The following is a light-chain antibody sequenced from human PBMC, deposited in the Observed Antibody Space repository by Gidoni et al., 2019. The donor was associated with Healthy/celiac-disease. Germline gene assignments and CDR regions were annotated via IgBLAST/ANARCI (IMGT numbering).Light chain of an antibody. CDR2: EVS. V-gene: IGLV2-23*02. CDR1: SSDVGSYNL. CDR3: CSYAGSSTYVV. J-gene: IGLJ2*01. Sequence: QSALPRPASVSGSPGQPIPISCTGTSSDVGSYNLVSWYQQHPGKAPKLMIYEVSKRPSGVSNRFSGSKSGNTASLTISGLQAEDEADYYCCSYAGSSTYVVFGGGTKLTVL.